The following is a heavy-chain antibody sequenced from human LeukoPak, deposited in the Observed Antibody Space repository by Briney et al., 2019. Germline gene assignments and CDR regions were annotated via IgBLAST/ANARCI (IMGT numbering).Heavy chain of an antibody. V-gene: IGHV4-34*01. CDR2: INHSGST. CDR3: ARGRNCTNGVRYLDY. Sequence: SETLSLTCAVYGGSFSGYYWSWIRQPPGKGLEWIGEINHSGSTNYNPSLKSRVTISVDTSKNQFSLKLSSVTAADTAVYYCARGRNCTNGVRYLDYWGQGTLVTVSS. CDR1: GGSFSGYY. J-gene: IGHJ4*02. D-gene: IGHD2-8*01.